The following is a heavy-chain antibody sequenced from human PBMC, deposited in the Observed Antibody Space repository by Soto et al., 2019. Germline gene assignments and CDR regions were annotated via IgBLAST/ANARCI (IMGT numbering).Heavy chain of an antibody. CDR2: FYWDEDN. V-gene: IGHV2-5*02. D-gene: IGHD3-10*01. Sequence: QITLEESGPTVVKPTQTLRLTYICSGFSVSDSGVGVGWIRQPPGKALEWLGFFYWDEDNRYSPSLKNRLTITQDTSKNQVFLTMTNMGPADTATYYCAHRRRRFGSAFDKWGPGTLVTVSS. CDR3: AHRRRRFGSAFDK. CDR1: GFSVSDSGVG. J-gene: IGHJ4*02.